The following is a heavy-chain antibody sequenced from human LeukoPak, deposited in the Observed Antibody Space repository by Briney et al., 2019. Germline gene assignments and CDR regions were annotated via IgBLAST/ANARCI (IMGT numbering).Heavy chain of an antibody. CDR1: GFTFSSYV. Sequence: GGSLRLSCAASGFTFSSYVMHWVRQAPGKGLEWVAIISYDGSNEYYADSVKGRFTISRDNSKNTLYLQMNSLRAADTAVYYCARDKGTSCLSSFDYWGRGTLVTVSS. J-gene: IGHJ4*02. V-gene: IGHV3-30*04. D-gene: IGHD6-6*01. CDR2: ISYDGSNE. CDR3: ARDKGTSCLSSFDY.